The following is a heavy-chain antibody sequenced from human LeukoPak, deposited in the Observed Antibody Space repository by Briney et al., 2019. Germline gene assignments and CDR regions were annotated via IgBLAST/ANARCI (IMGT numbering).Heavy chain of an antibody. V-gene: IGHV3-21*01. D-gene: IGHD5-24*01. CDR3: ARDLIADGYNT. CDR1: GFTFSSYS. J-gene: IGHJ5*02. Sequence: GFLRLSCAASGFTFSSYSMNWVRQAPGKGLEWVSSISSSSSYIYYADSVKGRFTISRDNAKNSLYLQMNSLRAEDTAVYYCARDLIADGYNTWGQGTLVTVSS. CDR2: ISSSSSYI.